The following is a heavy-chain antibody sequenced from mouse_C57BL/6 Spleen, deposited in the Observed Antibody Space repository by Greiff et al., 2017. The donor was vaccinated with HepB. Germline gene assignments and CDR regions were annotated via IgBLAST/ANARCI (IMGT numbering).Heavy chain of an antibody. CDR2: ISYSGST. V-gene: IGHV3-1*01. J-gene: IGHJ2*01. D-gene: IGHD1-1*01. CDR1: GYSITSGYD. Sequence: EVQLQESGPGMVKPSQSLSLTCTVTGYSITSGYDWHWIRHFPGNKLEWMGYISYSGSTNYNPSLKNRISITHDTSKNHFFLKLNSVTTEDTATYYCARGGVTTVVFDYWGQGTTLTVSS. CDR3: ARGGVTTVVFDY.